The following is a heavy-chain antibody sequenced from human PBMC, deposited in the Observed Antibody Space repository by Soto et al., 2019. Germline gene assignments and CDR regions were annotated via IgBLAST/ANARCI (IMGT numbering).Heavy chain of an antibody. D-gene: IGHD5-12*01. J-gene: IGHJ4*02. CDR3: ARDPEKYSGSDLGIDY. V-gene: IGHV3-48*03. CDR2: ISSSGKTI. CDR1: GFTFTNYE. Sequence: RRLSCAASGFTFTNYEMNWVRQAPGKGLEWISYISSSGKTISYADSAKGRFTISRDNAKNSLYLQMNSLRAEDTAVYYCARDPEKYSGSDLGIDYWGQGTLVTVSS.